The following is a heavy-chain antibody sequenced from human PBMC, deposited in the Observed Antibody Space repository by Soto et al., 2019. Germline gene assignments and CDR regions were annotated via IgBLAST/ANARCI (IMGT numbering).Heavy chain of an antibody. CDR2: ISYDGSNK. CDR1: GFTFSSYA. Sequence: LSCAASGFTFSSYAMHWVRQAPGKGLEWVAVISYDGSNKYYADSVKGRFTISRDNSKNTLYLQMNSLRAEDTAVYYCARDLGRYYFDYWGQGTLVTVSS. V-gene: IGHV3-30-3*01. J-gene: IGHJ4*02. CDR3: ARDLGRYYFDY.